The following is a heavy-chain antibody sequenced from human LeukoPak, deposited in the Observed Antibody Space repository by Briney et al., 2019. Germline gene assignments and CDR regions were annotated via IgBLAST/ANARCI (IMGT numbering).Heavy chain of an antibody. Sequence: GGSLRLSCAASGFTVSSNYMSWVRQAPGKGLEWVSVIYSGGSTYYADSAKGRFTISSDNSKNTLYLQMNSLRAEDTAVYYCARESSGWLQLFDYWGQGTLVTVSS. CDR2: IYSGGST. V-gene: IGHV3-53*01. D-gene: IGHD5-24*01. CDR3: ARESSGWLQLFDY. CDR1: GFTVSSNY. J-gene: IGHJ4*02.